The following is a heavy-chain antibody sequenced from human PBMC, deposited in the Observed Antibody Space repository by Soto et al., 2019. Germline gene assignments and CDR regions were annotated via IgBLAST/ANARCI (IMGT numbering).Heavy chain of an antibody. V-gene: IGHV5-51*01. J-gene: IGHJ4*02. Sequence: PGESLKISCKVSGYRFTSYWIGWVRQMPGKGLEWMGIIYPSDSDTAYSPSFQGQVRISADKSISTAYLQWGSLKASDTAIYYCARHRPFTSGWCALDYWGQGTLVTVSS. D-gene: IGHD6-19*01. CDR1: GYRFTSYW. CDR2: IYPSDSDT. CDR3: ARHRPFTSGWCALDY.